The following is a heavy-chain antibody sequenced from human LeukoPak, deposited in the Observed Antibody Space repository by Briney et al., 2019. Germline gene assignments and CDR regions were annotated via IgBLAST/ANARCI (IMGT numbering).Heavy chain of an antibody. CDR2: INHSGST. Sequence: SETLSLTCAVYGGSFSGYYWGWIRQPPGKGLEWIGEINHSGSTNYNPSLKSRVTISVDTSKNQFSLKLSSVTAADTAVYYCAKEGNEQWLVQAEYFQHWGQGTLVTVSS. D-gene: IGHD6-19*01. CDR3: AKEGNEQWLVQAEYFQH. J-gene: IGHJ1*01. CDR1: GGSFSGYY. V-gene: IGHV4-34*01.